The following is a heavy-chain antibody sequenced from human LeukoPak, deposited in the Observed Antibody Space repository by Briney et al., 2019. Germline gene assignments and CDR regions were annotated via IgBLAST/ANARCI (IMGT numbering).Heavy chain of an antibody. CDR1: GFTFSSYE. Sequence: GGSLRLSCAASGFTFSSYEMNWVRQAPGKGLEWVSYISSSGSTIYYADSVKGRFTISRDNSKNTLYLQMNSLRAEDTAVYYCAKENGQWLARSQAEFDYWGQGTLVTVSS. J-gene: IGHJ4*02. V-gene: IGHV3-48*03. CDR2: ISSSGSTI. D-gene: IGHD6-19*01. CDR3: AKENGQWLARSQAEFDY.